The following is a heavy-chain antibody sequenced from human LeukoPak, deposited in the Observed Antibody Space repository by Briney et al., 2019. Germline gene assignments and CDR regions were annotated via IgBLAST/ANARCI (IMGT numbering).Heavy chain of an antibody. CDR3: ARYRCKATSGCEDTDAFDM. D-gene: IGHD3-16*02. V-gene: IGHV1-2*02. Sequence: SVKPSCKISRYTFTANYMQWERQAAGQWIEWMGWIIPNSGATKYAQKSQGRVTMTRDTSISTAYTELSRLRSDDTAVYYCARYRCKATSGCEDTDAFDMGGQGTMVTVSS. J-gene: IGHJ3*02. CDR1: RYTFTANY. CDR2: IIPNSGAT.